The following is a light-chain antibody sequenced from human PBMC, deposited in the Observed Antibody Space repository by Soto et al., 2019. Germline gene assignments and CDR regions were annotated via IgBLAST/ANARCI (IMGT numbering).Light chain of an antibody. CDR1: SSDVGGYNY. CDR3: TSYTSRSILV. J-gene: IGLJ1*01. V-gene: IGLV2-14*01. CDR2: DVN. Sequence: QSALTQPASVSGSPGQSITISCTGTSSDVGGYNYVSWYQQHPGKAPKLMIFDVNNRPSGVPDRFSGSKSGNTASLAISGLRAEDEADYFCTSYTSRSILVFGSGTKLTV.